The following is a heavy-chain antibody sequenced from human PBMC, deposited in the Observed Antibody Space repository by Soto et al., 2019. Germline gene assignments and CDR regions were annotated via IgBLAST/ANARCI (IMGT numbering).Heavy chain of an antibody. Sequence: SKAPGVGNACRSLRSVRHAKEKGLEWMGWMNPNSGNTGYAQKLQGRVTMTRNTSISTAYMELSSLRSEDTAVYYCARMGLRSKTTFKYFYRGRDAWGKGPPVTAS. D-gene: IGHD1-26*01. V-gene: IGHV1-8*01. J-gene: IGHJ6*04. CDR2: MNPNSGNT. CDR3: ARMGLRSKTTFKYFYRGRDA. CDR1: GVGNACRS.